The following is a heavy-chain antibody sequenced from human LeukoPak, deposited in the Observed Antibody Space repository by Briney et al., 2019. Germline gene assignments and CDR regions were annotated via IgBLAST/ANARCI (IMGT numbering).Heavy chain of an antibody. CDR3: ARGPSIITTVRGVQI. CDR2: INHSGST. J-gene: IGHJ3*02. V-gene: IGHV4-34*01. CDR1: GGSFSGYY. D-gene: IGHD3-10*01. Sequence: SETLSLTCAVYGGSFSGYYWSWIRQPPGKGLEWIGEINHSGSTNYNPSLKSRVTISVDTSKNQFSLKLSSVTAAGTAVYYCARGPSIITTVRGVQIWGQGTMVTVSS.